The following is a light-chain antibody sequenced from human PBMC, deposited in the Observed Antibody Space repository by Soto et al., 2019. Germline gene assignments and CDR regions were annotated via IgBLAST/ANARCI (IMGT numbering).Light chain of an antibody. CDR3: QQSYATVRT. Sequence: DLQVTQYPPSLSSSVGDRVTSTCRASQGIKNYLAWYQQKPGKAPRLLIYAASRLQSGVPARFSGSGAETDFTLTITSLQPEDFGIYYCQQSYATVRTFGGGTKVDIK. CDR2: AAS. V-gene: IGKV1-39*01. CDR1: QGIKNY. J-gene: IGKJ4*01.